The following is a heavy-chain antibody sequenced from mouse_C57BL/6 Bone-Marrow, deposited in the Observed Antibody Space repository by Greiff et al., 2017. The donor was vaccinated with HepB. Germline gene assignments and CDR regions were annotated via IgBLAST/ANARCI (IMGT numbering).Heavy chain of an antibody. V-gene: IGHV1-50*01. CDR1: GYTFTSYW. Sequence: QVQLQQPGAELVKPGASVKLSCKASGYTFTSYWMQWVKQRLGQGLEWIGVIDPSDSYTNYNQKSKGKATLTVDTSSSTAYMQHSSLTSEDSAVYYCARLAGYYDTMDYWGQGTSVTVSS. D-gene: IGHD2-2*01. CDR3: ARLAGYYDTMDY. J-gene: IGHJ4*01. CDR2: IDPSDSYT.